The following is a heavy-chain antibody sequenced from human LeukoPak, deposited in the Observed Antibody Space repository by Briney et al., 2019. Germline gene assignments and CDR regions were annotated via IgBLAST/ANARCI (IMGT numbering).Heavy chain of an antibody. CDR1: GFTFSSYA. CDR3: ARVNRIVVVINPLSY. V-gene: IGHV3-30-3*01. Sequence: PGGSLRLSCAASGFTFSSYAMHWVRQAPGKGLEWVAVISYDGSNKYYADSVKGRFTISRDNSENTLYLQMNSLRAEDTAVYYCARVNRIVVVINPLSYWGQGTLVTVSS. J-gene: IGHJ4*02. D-gene: IGHD3-22*01. CDR2: ISYDGSNK.